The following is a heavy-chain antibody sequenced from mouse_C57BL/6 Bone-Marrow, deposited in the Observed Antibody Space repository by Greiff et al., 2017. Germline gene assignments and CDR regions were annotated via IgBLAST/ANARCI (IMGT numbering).Heavy chain of an antibody. D-gene: IGHD5-1*01. Sequence: QVQLQQPGAELVKPGASVKLSCKASGYTFTSYWMHWVKQRPGQGLEWIGNFHPYNDDTKYNEKFKGKATLTVEKSSNTVYLELSRLTSDDSAVYYCARSSTFFYYFDYWGQGTTLTVSS. CDR1: GYTFTSYW. CDR3: ARSSTFFYYFDY. J-gene: IGHJ2*01. V-gene: IGHV1-64*01. CDR2: FHPYNDDT.